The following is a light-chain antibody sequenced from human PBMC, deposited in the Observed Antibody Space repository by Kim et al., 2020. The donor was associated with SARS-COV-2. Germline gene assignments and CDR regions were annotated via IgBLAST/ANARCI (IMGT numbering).Light chain of an antibody. CDR3: GAWDYDLSAVV. J-gene: IGLJ2*01. CDR1: NSNIGSSS. V-gene: IGLV1-47*01. Sequence: ELTQPPSVSGTPGQRVTISCSGSNSNIGSSSVNWYKQLPGSAPKFVMYRNTKRPSGVRDRCSVSKSGTSASLAISGLGSEDEADYDCGAWDYDLSAVVFGGGTQLTVL. CDR2: RNT.